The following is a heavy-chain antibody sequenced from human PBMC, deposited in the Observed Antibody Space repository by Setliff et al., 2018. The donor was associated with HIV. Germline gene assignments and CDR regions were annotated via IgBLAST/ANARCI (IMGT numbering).Heavy chain of an antibody. J-gene: IGHJ5*02. V-gene: IGHV4-59*08. CDR1: GGSIRSYY. CDR2: IYYSGFT. D-gene: IGHD3-22*01. Sequence: KPSETLSLTCTVSGGSIRSYYWSWIRQPPGKGLEWIGYIYYSGFTNYNPSLKSRVTISVDTSKNQFSLKLSSVTAADTAVYFCARQTYYYDNSGHNWFDPWGQGTLVTVSS. CDR3: ARQTYYYDNSGHNWFDP.